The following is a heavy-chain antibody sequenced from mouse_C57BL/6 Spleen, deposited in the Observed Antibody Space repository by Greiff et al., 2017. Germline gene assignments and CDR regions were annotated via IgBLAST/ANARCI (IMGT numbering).Heavy chain of an antibody. CDR2: ISSGGSYT. J-gene: IGHJ1*03. D-gene: IGHD1-1*01. V-gene: IGHV5-6*01. CDR3: ARQNSLYYYGSPGFDV. CDR1: GFTFSSYG. Sequence: EVHLVESGGDLVKPGGSLKLSCAASGFTFSSYGMSWVRQTPDKRLEWVATISSGGSYTYYPDSVKGRFTISRDNAKNTLYLQMSSLKSEDTAMYDCARQNSLYYYGSPGFDVWGTGTTVTVSS.